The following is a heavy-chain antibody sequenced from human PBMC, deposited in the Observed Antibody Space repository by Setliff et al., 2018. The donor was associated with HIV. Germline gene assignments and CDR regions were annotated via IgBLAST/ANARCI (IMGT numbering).Heavy chain of an antibody. D-gene: IGHD2-2*01. Sequence: PSETLSLTCAVYGGSFSGNYWSWIRQAPGKGLEWIGGFYHIGTIQYNPSLKSRVTISVDTSKNQFSLKLSSVTAADTAVYHCARSYCSSTSCSYYFDYWGQGTLVTVSS. CDR2: FYHIGTI. V-gene: IGHV4-34*01. CDR3: ARSYCSSTSCSYYFDY. J-gene: IGHJ4*02. CDR1: GGSFSGNY.